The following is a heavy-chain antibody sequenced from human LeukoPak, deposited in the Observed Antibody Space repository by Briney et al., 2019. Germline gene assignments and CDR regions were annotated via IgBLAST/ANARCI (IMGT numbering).Heavy chain of an antibody. CDR1: GYTFTGYY. D-gene: IGHD5-24*01. Sequence: ASVKVSCKASGYTFTGYYMHWVRQAPGQRLEWMGWINAGNGNTKYSQEFQGRVTITRDTSASTAYMELSSLRSEDMAVYYCARGRDGYNYYFDYWGQGTLVTVSS. CDR3: ARGRDGYNYYFDY. V-gene: IGHV1-3*03. CDR2: INAGNGNT. J-gene: IGHJ4*02.